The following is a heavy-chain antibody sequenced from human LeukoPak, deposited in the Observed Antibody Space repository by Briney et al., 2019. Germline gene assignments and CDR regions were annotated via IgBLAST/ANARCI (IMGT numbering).Heavy chain of an antibody. CDR3: GRDPNGDYIGAFEFQR. Sequence: GGSLRLSCAASGFTFSNYAMVWVRQAPGKGLEWVSAIRGSGAGTHYADSVKGRFTISRDNSKNILYLQMNSLRGEDTALYYCGRDPNGDYIGAFEFQRWGQGTLVTVSP. CDR2: IRGSGAGT. CDR1: GFTFSNYA. V-gene: IGHV3-23*01. J-gene: IGHJ1*01. D-gene: IGHD4-17*01.